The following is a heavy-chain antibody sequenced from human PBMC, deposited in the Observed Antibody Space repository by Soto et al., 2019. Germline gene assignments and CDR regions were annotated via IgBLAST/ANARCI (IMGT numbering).Heavy chain of an antibody. CDR2: IYYSGST. V-gene: IGHV4-39*01. Sequence: QLQLQASGPGLVKPSETLSLTCTVSGGSISSSRYYWGWIRQPPGKVRELRGSIYYSGSTYYNPSLKSRVTISVDTSKNQFSLKLSSVTAADTDVYECARGTPGYDSYYFDYWGQGTLGPVSS. J-gene: IGHJ4*02. CDR1: GGSISSSRYY. D-gene: IGHD5-12*01. CDR3: ARGTPGYDSYYFDY.